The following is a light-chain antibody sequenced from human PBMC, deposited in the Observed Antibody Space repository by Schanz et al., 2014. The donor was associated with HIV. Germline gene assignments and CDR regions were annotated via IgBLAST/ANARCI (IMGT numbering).Light chain of an antibody. Sequence: QSALTQPASVSGSPGQSITISCTGSSSDIGSYNLVSWYQQHPGKAPKLIIYEVTKRPSGVPARFSASKSDNTAFLTVSGLQADDEADYYCSSYTTTLVFGPGTKLTVL. CDR1: SSDIGSYNL. CDR2: EVT. CDR3: SSYTTTLV. V-gene: IGLV2-14*02. J-gene: IGLJ1*01.